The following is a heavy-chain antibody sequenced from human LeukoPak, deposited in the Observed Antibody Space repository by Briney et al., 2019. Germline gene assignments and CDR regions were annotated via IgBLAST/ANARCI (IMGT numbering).Heavy chain of an antibody. CDR3: VRIDYSNAFDI. Sequence: ASVKVSCKASGYTLTSYDINWVRQATGQGLEWMGWMNPKTGNTGSAQKLQGRVTITGNTSISTAYMELSSLRSEDTAVYYCVRIDYSNAFDIWGQGTMVTVSS. CDR2: MNPKTGNT. CDR1: GYTLTSYD. J-gene: IGHJ3*02. V-gene: IGHV1-8*01. D-gene: IGHD4-11*01.